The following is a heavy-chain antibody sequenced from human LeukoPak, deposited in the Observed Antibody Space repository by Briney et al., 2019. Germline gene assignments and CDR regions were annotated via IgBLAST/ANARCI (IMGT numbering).Heavy chain of an antibody. D-gene: IGHD6-19*01. V-gene: IGHV3-21*01. J-gene: IGHJ1*01. CDR1: GFTFSSYS. CDR3: ARDRAVAGTWNFQH. CDR2: ISSSSSYI. Sequence: PGGSLRLSCAASGFTFSSYSMNWIRQAPGKGLEWVSSISSSSSYIYYADSVKGRFTISRDNAKNSLYLQMNSLRAEDTAVYYCARDRAVAGTWNFQHWGQGTLVTVSS.